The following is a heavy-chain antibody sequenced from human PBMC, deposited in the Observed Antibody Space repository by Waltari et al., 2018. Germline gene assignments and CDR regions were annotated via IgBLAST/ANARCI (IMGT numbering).Heavy chain of an antibody. CDR1: GGSFSGYY. CDR3: ARGGSGVTIFGVVIIGDDAFDI. J-gene: IGHJ3*02. D-gene: IGHD3-3*01. CDR2: INHSGST. V-gene: IGHV4-34*01. Sequence: QMQLQQWGAGLLKPSETLSLTCAVYGGSFSGYYWSWIRQPPGKGLEWIGEINHSGSTNYNPSLKSRVTISVDTSKNQFSLKLSSVTAADTAVYYCARGGSGVTIFGVVIIGDDAFDIWGQGTMVTVSS.